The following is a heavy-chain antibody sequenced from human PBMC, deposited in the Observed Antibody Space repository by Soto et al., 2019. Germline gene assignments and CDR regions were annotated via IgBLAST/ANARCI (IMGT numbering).Heavy chain of an antibody. V-gene: IGHV1-69*13. J-gene: IGHJ4*02. CDR2: IIPIFGTA. Sequence: SVKVSCKASGGTFSSYAISWVRQAPGQGLEWMGGIIPIFGTANYAQKFQGRVTITADESTSTAYMVLSSLSFEDTAVYYCASLEDGYNYYFDYWGQGTLVTVSS. D-gene: IGHD5-12*01. CDR3: ASLEDGYNYYFDY. CDR1: GGTFSSYA.